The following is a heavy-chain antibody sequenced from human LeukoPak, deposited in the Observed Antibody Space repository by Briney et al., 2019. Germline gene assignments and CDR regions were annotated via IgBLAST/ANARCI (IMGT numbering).Heavy chain of an antibody. CDR2: INAGNGNT. CDR1: GYTFTSYA. Sequence: ASVKVSCKASGYTFTSYAMHWVRQAPGQRLEWMGWINAGNGNTNYAQKLQGRVTMTTDTSTSTAYMELRSLRSDDTAVYYCARGAYYYDSSGSYDAFDIWGQGTMVTVSS. D-gene: IGHD3-22*01. J-gene: IGHJ3*02. CDR3: ARGAYYYDSSGSYDAFDI. V-gene: IGHV1-3*01.